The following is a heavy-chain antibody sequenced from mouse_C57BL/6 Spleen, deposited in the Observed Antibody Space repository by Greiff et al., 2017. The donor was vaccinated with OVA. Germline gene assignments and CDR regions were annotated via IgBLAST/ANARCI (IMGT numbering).Heavy chain of an antibody. V-gene: IGHV1-62-2*01. CDR2: FYPGSGSI. CDR3: ARHEHGAYAMDY. CDR1: GYTFTEYT. J-gene: IGHJ4*01. Sequence: VKLQESGAELVKPGASVKLSCKASGYTFTEYTIHWVKQRSGQGLEWIGWFYPGSGSIKYNEKFKDKATLTADKSSSTVYMELSRLTSEDAAVYFCARHEHGAYAMDYWGQGTSVTVSS.